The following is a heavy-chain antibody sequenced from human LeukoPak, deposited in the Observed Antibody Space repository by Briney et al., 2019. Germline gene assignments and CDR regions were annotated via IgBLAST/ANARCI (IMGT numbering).Heavy chain of an antibody. J-gene: IGHJ6*02. CDR3: ARVSLGNEPGSPQNYYYYGMDV. Sequence: ASVKVSCKGSGYTHPELSMHWVRQAAGKGREGVGGFDPEDGETIYAQKFQGRVTMTEDTSTDTAYMELSSLRSEDTAVYYCARVSLGNEPGSPQNYYYYGMDVWGQGTTVTVSS. CDR1: GYTHPELS. CDR2: FDPEDGET. V-gene: IGHV1-24*01.